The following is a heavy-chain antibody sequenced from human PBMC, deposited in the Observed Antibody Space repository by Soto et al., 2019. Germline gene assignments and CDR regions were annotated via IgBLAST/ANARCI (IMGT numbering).Heavy chain of an antibody. D-gene: IGHD3-3*02. CDR2: INQDGSVK. V-gene: IGHV3-7*01. CDR3: ARAVASAGSY. CDR1: GFTLSTYW. Sequence: PGGSLRLSCAASGFTLSTYWMTWVRQAPGKGLEWVANINQDGSVKYYVDSVKGRFTISRDNAKNSLYLQMSSLRAEDTAVYYCARAVASAGSYWGQGTQVTVS. J-gene: IGHJ4*02.